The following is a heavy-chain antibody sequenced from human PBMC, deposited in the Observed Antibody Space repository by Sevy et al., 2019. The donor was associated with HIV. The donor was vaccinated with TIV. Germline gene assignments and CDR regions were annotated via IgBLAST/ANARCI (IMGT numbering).Heavy chain of an antibody. CDR2: FDPEHGET. Sequence: ASVKVSCKLSGSILTELSMHWVRQAPGKGLEWMGGFDPEHGETIYAHNFQGRVTMTEDTSTDTAYMELSSLRSQDTAVYYCATCGSQPVLPRGVYNFYAMDVWGQGTTVTVSS. D-gene: IGHD1-20*01. J-gene: IGHJ6*02. V-gene: IGHV1-24*01. CDR1: GSILTELS. CDR3: ATCGSQPVLPRGVYNFYAMDV.